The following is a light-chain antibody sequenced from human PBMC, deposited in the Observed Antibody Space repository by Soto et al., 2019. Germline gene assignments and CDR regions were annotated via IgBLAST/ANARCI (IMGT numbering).Light chain of an antibody. CDR2: EVS. V-gene: IGLV2-14*01. Sequence: QSVLTQPASVSGSPGQSITISCTGTSSDVGNYKYVSWHQQHPGKAPKLMIYEVSNRPSGVSNRFSGSKSGNTASLTISGLQAEDETDYYCFSYTRSGTYVFGTGTKVTV. CDR1: SSDVGNYKY. J-gene: IGLJ1*01. CDR3: FSYTRSGTYV.